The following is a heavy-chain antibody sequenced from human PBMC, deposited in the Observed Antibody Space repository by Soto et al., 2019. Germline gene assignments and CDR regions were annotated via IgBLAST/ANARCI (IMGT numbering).Heavy chain of an antibody. J-gene: IGHJ6*02. Sequence: SETLSLTCTVSGGSISSYYWSWIRQPPGKGLEWIGYIYYSGSTNYNPSLKSRVTISVDTSKDQFSLKLSSVTAADTAVYYCARERIDYYYYGMDVWGQGTTVTVSS. CDR2: IYYSGST. D-gene: IGHD3-16*02. CDR1: GGSISSYY. CDR3: ARERIDYYYYGMDV. V-gene: IGHV4-59*01.